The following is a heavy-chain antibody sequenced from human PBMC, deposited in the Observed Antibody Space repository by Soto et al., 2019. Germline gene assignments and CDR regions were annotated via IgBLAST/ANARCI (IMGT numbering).Heavy chain of an antibody. CDR1: GYTLKRYD. J-gene: IGHJ6*02. V-gene: IGHV1-3*01. CDR2: ITAANNDV. CDR3: ARTVRGNGWKGIEYGLDV. D-gene: IGHD6-19*01. Sequence: QVQLVQSGAEVRKPGASVKISCKASGYTLKRYDLHWVRQAPGQSLEWMGRITAANNDVPYSQNFPGRLTVIWEAFSNVGYVEIDGVRSEDTAVYYCARTVRGNGWKGIEYGLDVWGQGTSVSV.